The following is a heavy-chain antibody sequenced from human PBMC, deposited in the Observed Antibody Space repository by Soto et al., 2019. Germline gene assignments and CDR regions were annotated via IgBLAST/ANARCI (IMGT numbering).Heavy chain of an antibody. CDR3: AAGISSIAARPSYFDY. CDR1: GFTFSSYA. J-gene: IGHJ4*02. V-gene: IGHV3-23*01. CDR2: ISGSGGST. Sequence: WWSLRLSCAASGFTFSSYAMSWVRQAPGQGLEWVSAISGSGGSTYAADSGKGRFTISRDNSKNTLYLQMNSLRAEDTAVYYCAAGISSIAARPSYFDYWGQGTLVTVSS. D-gene: IGHD6-6*01.